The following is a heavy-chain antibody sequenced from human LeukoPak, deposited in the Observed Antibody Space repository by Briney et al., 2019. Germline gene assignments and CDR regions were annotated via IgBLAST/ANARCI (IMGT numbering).Heavy chain of an antibody. D-gene: IGHD1-26*01. V-gene: IGHV1-3*01. Sequence: ASVKVSCKASGYTFTRYAMHWVRQAPGQRLEWMGWVNAGNGNTEYSQKFQGRVTITRETFASTAYMDLSSLRSEDTAVYYCARDERYSGSYYDYWGQGTLVTVSS. J-gene: IGHJ4*02. CDR1: GYTFTRYA. CDR3: ARDERYSGSYYDY. CDR2: VNAGNGNT.